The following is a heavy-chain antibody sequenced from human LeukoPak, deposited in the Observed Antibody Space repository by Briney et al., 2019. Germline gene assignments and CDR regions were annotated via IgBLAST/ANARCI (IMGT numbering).Heavy chain of an antibody. CDR1: GGSVTSSH. J-gene: IGHJ5*01. CDR3: ARAPGYCSSTNCYSWFDS. D-gene: IGHD2-2*01. CDR2: ICNSGVT. Sequence: KPSETLSLTCTVSGGSVTSSHWSWIRQPPGKGLEWIGYICNSGVTNYNPSLKSRVTISVDTSKSQFSLKLSSVTAADTAVYYCARAPGYCSSTNCYSWFDSWGQGTLVTVSS. V-gene: IGHV4-59*02.